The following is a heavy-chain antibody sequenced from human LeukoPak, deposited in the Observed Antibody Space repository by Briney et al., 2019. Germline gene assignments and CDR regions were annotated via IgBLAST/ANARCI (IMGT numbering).Heavy chain of an antibody. V-gene: IGHV3-30-3*01. J-gene: IGHJ4*02. Sequence: GGSLRLSCAASGFTFSSYAMHWVRQAPGKGLEWVASISYDGSKKYYADSLKGRFTISRDNSRKTLYLQMNSLRAEDTAVYYCAREDILTGYPDYWGQGTLVTVSS. CDR2: ISYDGSKK. CDR3: AREDILTGYPDY. D-gene: IGHD3-9*01. CDR1: GFTFSSYA.